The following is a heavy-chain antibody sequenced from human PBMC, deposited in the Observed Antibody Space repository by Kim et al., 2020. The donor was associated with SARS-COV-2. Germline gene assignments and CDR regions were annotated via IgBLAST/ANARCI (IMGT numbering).Heavy chain of an antibody. Sequence: YTSGLTNYNPSLQSRATMSVDMSKNQFSRKLSSVTAADTAVYYCASALGHWGQGTLVTVSS. D-gene: IGHD3-16*02. CDR3: ASALGH. J-gene: IGHJ4*02. CDR2: YTSGLT. V-gene: IGHV4-4*07.